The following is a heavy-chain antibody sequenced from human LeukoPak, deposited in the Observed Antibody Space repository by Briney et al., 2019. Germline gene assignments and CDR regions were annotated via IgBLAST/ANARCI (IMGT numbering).Heavy chain of an antibody. CDR2: IYHSGSP. CDR1: GGSISSSIW. J-gene: IGHJ6*02. Sequence: SETLSLTCAVSGGSISSSIWWSWVRQPPGKGLEWIGDIYHSGSPNYNPSLRSRVSISLNKSKNHFSLKLSSVTAADTAVHYCARVPPGEQWLDYGMDVWGQGTTVTVSS. V-gene: IGHV4-4*02. D-gene: IGHD6-19*01. CDR3: ARVPPGEQWLDYGMDV.